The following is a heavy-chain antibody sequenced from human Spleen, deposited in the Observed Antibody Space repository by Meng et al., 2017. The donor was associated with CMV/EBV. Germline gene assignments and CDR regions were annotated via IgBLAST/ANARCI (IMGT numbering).Heavy chain of an antibody. CDR1: GFTFSSYS. CDR2: ISSSSTYI. Sequence: GESLKISCAASGFTFSSYSMNWVRQAPGKGLEWVSSISSSSTYIYYADSVKGRFTISRDNAKNSLYLQMDSLRAEDTAVYYCARGSGSYSFGYYFDYWGQGTLVTVSS. D-gene: IGHD1-26*01. V-gene: IGHV3-21*01. CDR3: ARGSGSYSFGYYFDY. J-gene: IGHJ4*02.